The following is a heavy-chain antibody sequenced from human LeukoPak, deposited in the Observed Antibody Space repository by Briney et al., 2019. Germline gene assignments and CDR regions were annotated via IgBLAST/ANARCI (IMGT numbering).Heavy chain of an antibody. CDR2: IYYSGST. D-gene: IGHD3-22*01. V-gene: IGHV4-39*07. CDR1: GGSISSSSYH. Sequence: TETLSLTCTVSGGSISSSSYHWGWIRQPPGKGLEWIGSIYYSGSTYNNRSLKRRLTISIDTSKNQFSLRLSSVTAADAAVYYCARGGYYYDSSGYYTYFDYWGQGTLVTVSS. J-gene: IGHJ4*02. CDR3: ARGGYYYDSSGYYTYFDY.